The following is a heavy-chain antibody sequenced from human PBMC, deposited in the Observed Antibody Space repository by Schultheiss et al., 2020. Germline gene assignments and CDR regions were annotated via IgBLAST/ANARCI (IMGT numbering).Heavy chain of an antibody. D-gene: IGHD7-27*01. V-gene: IGHV3-15*01. CDR3: TTDPGQSWGWLDP. J-gene: IGHJ5*02. CDR1: GFNFNNAW. Sequence: GESLKISCVTSGFNFNNAWMSWVRQAPGKGLEWVGRIKSRILGETTDYAAFVKGRFTISRDDSKNTASLEMNSLKTEDTGVYYCTTDPGQSWGWLDPWGQGTQVTVSS. CDR2: IKSRILGETT.